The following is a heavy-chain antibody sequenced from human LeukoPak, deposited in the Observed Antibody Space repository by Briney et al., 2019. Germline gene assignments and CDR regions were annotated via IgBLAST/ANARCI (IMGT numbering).Heavy chain of an antibody. CDR2: ISGSGGST. Sequence: HPGGALRLSCAASGFTFSSYAMSWVRQAPGKGLEWVSAISGSGGSTYYADSVKGRFTISRDNSKNTLYLQMNSLRAEDTAVYYCSRLLDYYYMDVWGKGTTVTVSS. CDR1: GFTFSSYA. CDR3: SRLLDYYYMDV. V-gene: IGHV3-23*01. J-gene: IGHJ6*03.